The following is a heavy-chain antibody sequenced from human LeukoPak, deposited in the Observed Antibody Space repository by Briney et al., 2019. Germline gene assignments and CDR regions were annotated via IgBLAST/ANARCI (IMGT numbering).Heavy chain of an antibody. Sequence: ASVKVSCKASGYTFTSYGISWVRQAPGQGLEWMGWISAYNGNTNYAQKLQGRVTMTTDTSTSTAYMELRSLRSDDTAVYYCARALELLGIAALIYWGQGTLVTVSS. D-gene: IGHD6-6*01. CDR2: ISAYNGNT. J-gene: IGHJ4*02. V-gene: IGHV1-18*01. CDR1: GYTFTSYG. CDR3: ARALELLGIAALIY.